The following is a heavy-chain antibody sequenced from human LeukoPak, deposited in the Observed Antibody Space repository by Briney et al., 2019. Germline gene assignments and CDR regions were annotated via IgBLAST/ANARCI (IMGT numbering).Heavy chain of an antibody. J-gene: IGHJ4*02. D-gene: IGHD3-22*01. CDR3: ARVVYDSSTYPKSYFDF. CDR2: INHSGSA. V-gene: IGHV4-34*01. Sequence: GSLRLSCAASGFTFSSYAMSWVRQAPGKGLEWIGEINHSGSANYNPSLKSRVTISVDTSKSQFSLQLTSVTAADTAVYYCARVVYDSSTYPKSYFDFWGQGTLVTVSS. CDR1: GFTFSSYA.